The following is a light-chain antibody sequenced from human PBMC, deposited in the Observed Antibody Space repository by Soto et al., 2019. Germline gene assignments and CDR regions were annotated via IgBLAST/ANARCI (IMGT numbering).Light chain of an antibody. V-gene: IGLV7-43*01. CDR2: STN. CDR3: LLYYGGVYV. J-gene: IGLJ1*01. CDR1: TGAVTSGSY. Sequence: QTVVTQEPSLTVSPGGTVTLTCASSTGAVTSGSYPTWFQQKPGQAPRPLIYSTNNKHSWTPARFSGSLLGGQAALTLSGAQPEDEAEYYCLLYYGGVYVFGAGTKVTVL.